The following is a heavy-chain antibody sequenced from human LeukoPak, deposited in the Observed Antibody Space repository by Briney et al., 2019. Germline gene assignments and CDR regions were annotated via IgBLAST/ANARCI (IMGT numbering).Heavy chain of an antibody. CDR3: AHSRDDNNHYRNSRFDY. CDR1: GFSLSASAVG. Sequence: ESGPTLVKSTQTLTLTCTFSGFSLSASAVGVGWICQPPGKALEWLALIYWNDDKRYSPSLRSRLTITKDTSKNQVVLTMTNMDPVDTATYYYAHSRDDNNHYRNSRFDYWGQGTLVTVSS. V-gene: IGHV2-5*01. J-gene: IGHJ4*02. CDR2: IYWNDDK. D-gene: IGHD4-11*01.